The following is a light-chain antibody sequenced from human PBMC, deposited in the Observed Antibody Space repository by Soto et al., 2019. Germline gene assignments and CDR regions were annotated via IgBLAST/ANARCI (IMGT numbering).Light chain of an antibody. CDR2: AND. CDR1: TSNIGSSA. Sequence: QSALTQPPSASGTPGQRVTISCSGSTSNIGSSAVNWYQQLPGTAPKLLIYANDQRPPGVPARFSGSKSGTSASLAISGLQSEDEADYYCAAWDCSLNRYVFAAGTKVTVL. CDR3: AAWDCSLNRYV. V-gene: IGLV1-44*01. J-gene: IGLJ1*01.